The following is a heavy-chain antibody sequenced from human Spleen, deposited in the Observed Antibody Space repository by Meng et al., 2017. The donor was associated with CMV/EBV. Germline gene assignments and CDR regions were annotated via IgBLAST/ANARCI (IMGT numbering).Heavy chain of an antibody. Sequence: DVQRLESGGGLVQPGGSLSLTCAASGFTFSSYAMSWVRQAPGKGLEWVSAISGSGGSTYYADSVKGRFTISRDNSKNTLYLQMNSLRAEDTAVYYCAKDLFGSSWYAYWGQGTLVTVSS. J-gene: IGHJ4*02. CDR3: AKDLFGSSWYAY. CDR2: ISGSGGST. D-gene: IGHD6-13*01. V-gene: IGHV3-23*01. CDR1: GFTFSSYA.